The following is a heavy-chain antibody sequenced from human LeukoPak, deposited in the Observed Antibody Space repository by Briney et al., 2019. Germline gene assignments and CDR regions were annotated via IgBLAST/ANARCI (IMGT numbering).Heavy chain of an antibody. CDR3: ARVGRVRGVIGYYFDY. Sequence: ASVKVSCKASGYTFTGYYMHWVRQAPGQGLEWMGWINPNSGGTNYAQKFQGRVTMTRDTSISTAYMELGRLRSDDTAVYYCARVGRVRGVIGYYFDYWGQGTLVTVSS. D-gene: IGHD3-10*01. V-gene: IGHV1-2*02. CDR1: GYTFTGYY. J-gene: IGHJ4*02. CDR2: INPNSGGT.